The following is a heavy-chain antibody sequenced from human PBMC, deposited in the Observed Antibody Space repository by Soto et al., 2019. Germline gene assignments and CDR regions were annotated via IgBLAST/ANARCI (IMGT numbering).Heavy chain of an antibody. CDR3: ARARWYDAFDV. Sequence: PSETLSLTCAVSGFFISSGTYWGWIRKPPGKGLEWIGSIFHGGNTYYNPSLKSRVTISVDMSKNRFSLKLNSVTAADTAVYYCARARWYDAFDVWGQGTVVTVSS. J-gene: IGHJ3*01. CDR2: IFHGGNT. V-gene: IGHV4-38-2*01. D-gene: IGHD2-15*01. CDR1: GFFISSGTY.